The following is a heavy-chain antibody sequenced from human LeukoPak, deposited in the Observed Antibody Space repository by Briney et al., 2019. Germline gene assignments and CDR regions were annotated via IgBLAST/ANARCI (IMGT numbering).Heavy chain of an antibody. CDR1: GFTFSSYA. J-gene: IGHJ6*03. V-gene: IGHV1-69*05. CDR2: IIPIFGTA. D-gene: IGHD3-3*01. CDR3: AREGGTIFGVVISYYYYYMDV. Sequence: GGSLRLSCAASGFTFSSYAISWVRQAPGQGLEWMGRIIPIFGTANYAQKFQGRVTITTDESTSTAYMELSSLRSEDTAVYYCAREGGTIFGVVISYYYYYMDVWGKGTTVTVSS.